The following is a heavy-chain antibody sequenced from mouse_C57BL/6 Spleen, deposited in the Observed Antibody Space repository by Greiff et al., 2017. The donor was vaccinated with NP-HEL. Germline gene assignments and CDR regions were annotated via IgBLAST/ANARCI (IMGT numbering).Heavy chain of an antibody. CDR1: GYTFTSYW. CDR3: ARREATVVATDYAMDY. V-gene: IGHV1-72*01. J-gene: IGHJ4*01. CDR2: IDPNSGGT. Sequence: VQLQQPGAELVKPGASVKLTCKASGYTFTSYWMHWVKQRPGRGLEWIGRIDPNSGGTKYNEKFKSKATLTVDKPSSTAYMQRSSLTSEDSAVYYCARREATVVATDYAMDYWGQGTSVTVSS. D-gene: IGHD1-1*01.